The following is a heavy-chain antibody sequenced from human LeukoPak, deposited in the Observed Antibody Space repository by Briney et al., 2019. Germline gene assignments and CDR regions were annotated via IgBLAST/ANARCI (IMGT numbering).Heavy chain of an antibody. J-gene: IGHJ4*02. V-gene: IGHV3-21*01. CDR1: GFTFSSYS. Sequence: PGGSLRLSCAASGFTFSSYSMNWVRQAPGKGLEWVSSIISSSSYIYYADSVKGRFTISRDNAKNSLYLQMNSLRAEDTAVYYCARDRIYGSGAYDYWGQGTLVTVSS. CDR3: ARDRIYGSGAYDY. CDR2: IISSSSYI. D-gene: IGHD3-10*01.